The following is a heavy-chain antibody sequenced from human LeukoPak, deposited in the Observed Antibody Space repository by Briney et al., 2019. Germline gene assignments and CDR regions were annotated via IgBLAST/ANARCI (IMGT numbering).Heavy chain of an antibody. CDR2: IYYSGNT. CDR3: ASLSDYFDY. Sequence: SETLSLTCTVSGGSISSSSYYWGWIRQPPGKGLEWIGSIYYSGNTYYNPSLKSRVTISVDTSKNQFSLKLSSVTAGDTTVYYCASLSDYFDYWGQGTLVTVSS. CDR1: GGSISSSSYY. J-gene: IGHJ4*02. D-gene: IGHD3-16*02. V-gene: IGHV4-39*01.